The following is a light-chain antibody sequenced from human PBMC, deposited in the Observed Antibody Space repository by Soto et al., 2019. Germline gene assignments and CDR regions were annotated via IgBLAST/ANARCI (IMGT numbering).Light chain of an antibody. V-gene: IGLV2-14*02. CDR3: SSYTSSNTLV. Sequence: QSALTQPASVSGSPGQSITISCTGTSSYVGSYNLVSWYQQHPGKAPKLMIYEVSKRPSGVSNRFSGSKSGSTASLTISGLQAEDEADYYCSSYTSSNTLVFGGGTKVTVL. J-gene: IGLJ2*01. CDR1: SSYVGSYNL. CDR2: EVS.